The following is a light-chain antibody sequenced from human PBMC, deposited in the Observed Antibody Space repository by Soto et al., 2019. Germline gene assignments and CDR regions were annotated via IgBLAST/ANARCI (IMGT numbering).Light chain of an antibody. CDR3: QESFYAPPT. CDR2: ETS. Sequence: DVQMTQSPSSLSASVGERVTITCRASQNIRSYLSWYQQKPGKAPKLLIFETSTLQSGVPSRFTGAGSGTDFTLTSSSLQPEDFATYYCQESFYAPPTFGQGTKVEI. V-gene: IGKV1-39*01. CDR1: QNIRSY. J-gene: IGKJ1*01.